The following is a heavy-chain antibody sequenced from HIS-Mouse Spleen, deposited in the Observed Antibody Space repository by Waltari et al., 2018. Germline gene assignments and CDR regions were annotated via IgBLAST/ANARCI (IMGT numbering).Heavy chain of an antibody. CDR1: GYTFTGYY. J-gene: IGHJ3*02. V-gene: IGHV1-2*02. D-gene: IGHD4-4*01. CDR3: ARDYYSNYAFDI. CDR2: INPNGGGT. Sequence: QVQLVQSGAEVKKPGASVKVSCKASGYTFTGYYMHWVRQAPGQGLEWMGWINPNGGGTNKAQKVQGRVTRTRDTSISTAYMELSRLRSDDTAVYYCARDYYSNYAFDIWGQGTMVTVSS.